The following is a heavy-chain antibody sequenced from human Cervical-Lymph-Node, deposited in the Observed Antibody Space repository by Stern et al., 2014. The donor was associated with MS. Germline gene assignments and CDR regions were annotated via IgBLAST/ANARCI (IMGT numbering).Heavy chain of an antibody. J-gene: IGHJ6*02. D-gene: IGHD3-10*01. CDR1: GYTFTSYG. CDR2: ISAYNGNT. CDR3: AREEYYYGSGSYGPGYGMDV. V-gene: IGHV1-18*01. Sequence: QVQLLQSGAEVKKPGASVKVSCKASGYTFTSYGISWVRQAPGQGLEWMGWISAYNGNTNYAQKLQGRVTMTTDTSTSTAYMELRSLRSDDTAVYYCAREEYYYGSGSYGPGYGMDVWGQGTTVTVSS.